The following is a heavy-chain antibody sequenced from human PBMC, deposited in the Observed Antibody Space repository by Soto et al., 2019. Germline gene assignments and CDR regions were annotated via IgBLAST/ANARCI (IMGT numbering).Heavy chain of an antibody. J-gene: IGHJ4*02. Sequence: PSETLSLTFTVSGDSIKNYFWSWVRQPPGKGLEWIGHFYHSGTTNYSPALKSRVTISIDQSKNQFSLRLNSVTAADTAVYFCARDPGYCTNGVCPIFDFWGQG. V-gene: IGHV4-59*01. CDR1: GDSIKNYF. CDR3: ARDPGYCTNGVCPIFDF. CDR2: FYHSGTT. D-gene: IGHD2-8*01.